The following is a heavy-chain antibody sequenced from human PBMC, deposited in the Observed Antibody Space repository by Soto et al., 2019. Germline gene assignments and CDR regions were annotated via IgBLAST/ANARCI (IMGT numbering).Heavy chain of an antibody. Sequence: QLQLQESGSGLVKPSQTLSLTCTVSGTFISYGGYSWSWIRQPPGKGLEWIGYIYHSGSTYYNPSLKSRVTISVDTSKKQFSVKLDFVTAADTDVDYCARGRGRGGFDYRGQGTLVTVSS. J-gene: IGHJ4*02. CDR2: IYHSGST. D-gene: IGHD3-16*01. V-gene: IGHV4-30-2*01. CDR3: ARGRGRGGFDY. CDR1: GTFISYGGYS.